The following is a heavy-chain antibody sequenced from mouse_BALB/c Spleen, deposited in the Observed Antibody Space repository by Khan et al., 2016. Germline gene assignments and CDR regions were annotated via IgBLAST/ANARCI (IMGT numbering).Heavy chain of an antibody. V-gene: IGHV2-6-1*01. CDR3: ARQRYYHYNSMDY. D-gene: IGHD2-1*01. J-gene: IGHJ4*01. CDR1: GFSLTNYG. Sequence: QVQLKQSGPGLVAPSQSLSITCTISGFSLTNYGIHWVRQPPGKGLEWLVVIWSDGSTTYNSALKSRLTISKDNSKSQVFLKMNSLQTDDTAVYFAARQRYYHYNSMDYWGQGTSVTVSS. CDR2: IWSDGST.